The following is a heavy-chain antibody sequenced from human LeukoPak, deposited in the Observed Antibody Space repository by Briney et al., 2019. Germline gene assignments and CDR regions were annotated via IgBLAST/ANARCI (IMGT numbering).Heavy chain of an antibody. CDR2: IYHSGST. CDR3: ARDSRYTAFDY. D-gene: IGHD5-18*01. Sequence: PSETLSLTCTVSGYSISSGYYWGWIRPPPGKGLEWIGSIYHSGSTYYNPSLKSRVTISVDTSKNQFSLKLSSVTAADTAVYYCARDSRYTAFDYWGQGTLVTVSS. CDR1: GYSISSGYY. J-gene: IGHJ4*02. V-gene: IGHV4-38-2*02.